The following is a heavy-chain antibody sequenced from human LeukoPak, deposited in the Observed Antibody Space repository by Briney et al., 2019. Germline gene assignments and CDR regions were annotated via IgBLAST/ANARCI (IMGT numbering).Heavy chain of an antibody. CDR1: GFTFSSYG. CDR2: ISYDGSNK. Sequence: QPGRSLRLSCAASGFTFSSYGMHWVRQAPGKGLEWVAVISYDGSNKYYADSVKGRFTISRDNSKNTLYLQMNSLRAEDTAVYYCAKDMQWFGELPGGMGYWGQGTLVTVSS. V-gene: IGHV3-30*18. CDR3: AKDMQWFGELPGGMGY. J-gene: IGHJ4*02. D-gene: IGHD3-10*01.